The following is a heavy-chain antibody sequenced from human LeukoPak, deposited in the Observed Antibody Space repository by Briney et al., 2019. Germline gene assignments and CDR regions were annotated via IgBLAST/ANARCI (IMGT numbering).Heavy chain of an antibody. CDR3: ARRGGYRNDY. Sequence: SQTLSLTCTVSGGSISSGGYYWGWIRQHPGKGLEWIGYIYYSGSTYYNPSLKSRVTISVDTSKNQFSLKLSSVTAADTAVYYCARRGGYRNDYWGQGTLVTVSS. J-gene: IGHJ4*02. CDR1: GGSISSGGYY. CDR2: IYYSGST. D-gene: IGHD5-12*01. V-gene: IGHV4-31*03.